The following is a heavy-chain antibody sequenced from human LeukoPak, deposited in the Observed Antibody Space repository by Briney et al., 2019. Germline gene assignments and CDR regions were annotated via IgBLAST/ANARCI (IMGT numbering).Heavy chain of an antibody. J-gene: IGHJ4*01. Sequence: GGSLRLSCAASGFTFSSYGMHWVRQAPGKGLEWVAFIRYDGSNKYYADSVKGRFTISRDNSKNTLYLQMNSLRAEDTAVYYCAKDQGIFYYDSSGLYYWGDRDLVT. V-gene: IGHV3-30*02. CDR3: AKDQGIFYYDSSGLYY. CDR1: GFTFSSYG. D-gene: IGHD3-22*01. CDR2: IRYDGSNK.